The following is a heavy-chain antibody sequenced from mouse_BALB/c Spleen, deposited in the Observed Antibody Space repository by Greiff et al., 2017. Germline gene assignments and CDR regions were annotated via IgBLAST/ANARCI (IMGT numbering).Heavy chain of an antibody. CDR2: INPGSSTI. CDR1: GFDFSRYW. D-gene: IGHD2-14*01. CDR3: ARLSRYDGYFDV. Sequence: DVQLQESGGGLVQPGGSLNLSCAASGFDFSRYWMSWARQAPGKGQEWIGEINPGSSTINYTPSLKDKFIISRDNAKNTLYLQMSKVRSEDTALYYCARLSRYDGYFDVWGAGTTVTVSS. V-gene: IGHV4-2*02. J-gene: IGHJ1*01.